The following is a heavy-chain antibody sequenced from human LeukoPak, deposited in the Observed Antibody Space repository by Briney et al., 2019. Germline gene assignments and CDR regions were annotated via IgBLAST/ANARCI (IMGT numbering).Heavy chain of an antibody. CDR3: ARDTRRDYDLWSGYPNWFDS. CDR1: GGSISSYY. Sequence: PSETLSLTCTVSGGSISSYYWSWIRQPPGKGLEWVGYIYYSGSTTYHPSLKSRVTISVDTSKNQFSLKLSSVTAADTAVYYCARDTRRDYDLWSGYPNWFDSWGQGTLVTVSS. V-gene: IGHV4-59*01. J-gene: IGHJ5*01. D-gene: IGHD3-3*01. CDR2: IYYSGST.